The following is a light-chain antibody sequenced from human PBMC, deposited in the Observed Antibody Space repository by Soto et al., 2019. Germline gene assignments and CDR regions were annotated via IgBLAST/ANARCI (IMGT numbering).Light chain of an antibody. Sequence: EIVMTQSPATLSVSPGERATLSCRASQSVSSNLAWYQQKPGQAPRLLIYGASTRATGIPTRFSGSGSGTDFTLTISSLQSEDFAVYYCQHYNNWPQFGQGTKVEIK. V-gene: IGKV3-15*01. CDR3: QHYNNWPQ. CDR2: GAS. CDR1: QSVSSN. J-gene: IGKJ1*01.